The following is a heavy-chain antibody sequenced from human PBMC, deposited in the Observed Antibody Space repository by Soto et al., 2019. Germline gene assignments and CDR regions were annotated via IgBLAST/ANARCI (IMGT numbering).Heavy chain of an antibody. CDR2: ISSSGSTI. V-gene: IGHV3-48*03. J-gene: IGHJ5*02. Sequence: RRLSCAASGFTFSSYEMNWVRQAPGKGLEWVSYISSSGSTIYYADSVKGRFTISRDNAKNSLYLQMNSLRAEDTAVYYCARVRYSNYSLYWFDPWGQGTLVTVSS. CDR3: ARVRYSNYSLYWFDP. D-gene: IGHD4-4*01. CDR1: GFTFSSYE.